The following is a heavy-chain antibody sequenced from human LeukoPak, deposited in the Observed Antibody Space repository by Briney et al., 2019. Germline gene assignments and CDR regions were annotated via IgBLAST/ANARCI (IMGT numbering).Heavy chain of an antibody. V-gene: IGHV1-46*01. J-gene: IGHJ4*02. Sequence: ASVKFSCKASGYTFTSYYMHWVRQSPGQGLEWMGIINPSGGSTSYAQKFQGRVTMTRDTSTSTVYMELSSLRSEDTAVYYCTRVGYCSSTSCYVGSAVDYWGQGTLVTVSS. D-gene: IGHD2-2*01. CDR1: GYTFTSYY. CDR2: INPSGGST. CDR3: TRVGYCSSTSCYVGSAVDY.